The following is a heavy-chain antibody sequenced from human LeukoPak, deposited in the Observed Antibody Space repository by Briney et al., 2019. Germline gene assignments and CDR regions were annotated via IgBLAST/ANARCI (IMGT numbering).Heavy chain of an antibody. CDR3: ARDEAIFGVVDNFDY. V-gene: IGHV3-21*01. J-gene: IGHJ4*02. D-gene: IGHD3-3*01. Sequence: PGGSLRLSCAASGFTFSSYGMNWVRQAPGKGLEWVSSISSSSSYIYYADSVKGRFTISRDNAKNSLYLQMNSLRAEDTAVYYCARDEAIFGVVDNFDYWGQGTLVTVSS. CDR2: ISSSSSYI. CDR1: GFTFSSYG.